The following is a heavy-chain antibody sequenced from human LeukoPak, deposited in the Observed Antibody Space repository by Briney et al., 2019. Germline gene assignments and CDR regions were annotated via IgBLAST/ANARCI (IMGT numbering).Heavy chain of an antibody. D-gene: IGHD6-19*01. CDR3: AKSTESSGWYDY. V-gene: IGHV4-59*03. Sequence: SETLSLTCAVSGGSISSYYWSWIRQPPGKGLEWIGYIYYSGSTNYNPSLKSRVTISRDTSKNQFSLKLSAVTAADTAVYYCAKSTESSGWYDYWGQGILVTVSS. J-gene: IGHJ4*02. CDR2: IYYSGST. CDR1: GGSISSYY.